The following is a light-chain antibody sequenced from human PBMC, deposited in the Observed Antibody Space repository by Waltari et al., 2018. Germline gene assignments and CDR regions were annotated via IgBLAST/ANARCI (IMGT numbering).Light chain of an antibody. CDR2: RNN. Sequence: QSVLTPPPSASGTPGQRVTISCSGSTSNIGSNYVYWYQQLPGTAPKLLIYRNNHRPSGVPDRFSGSKSGTSASLAISGLRSGDEADYFCATWDDSLSGPRVFGGGTRLTV. J-gene: IGLJ3*02. CDR1: TSNIGSNY. CDR3: ATWDDSLSGPRV. V-gene: IGLV1-47*01.